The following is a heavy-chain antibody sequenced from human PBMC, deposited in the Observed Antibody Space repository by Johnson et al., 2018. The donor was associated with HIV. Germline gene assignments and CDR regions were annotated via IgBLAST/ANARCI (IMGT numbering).Heavy chain of an antibody. Sequence: MLLVESGGGVVQPRRSLRLSCAASGFTFSSYAMHWVRQAPGKGLEWVSYISSSGSTIYYADSVKGRFTISRDNAKNSLYLQMNSLRAEDTAVYYCARERSGTIAFDIWGQGTMVTVSS. D-gene: IGHD1-7*01. J-gene: IGHJ3*02. CDR1: GFTFSSYA. CDR3: ARERSGTIAFDI. V-gene: IGHV3-48*04. CDR2: ISSSGSTI.